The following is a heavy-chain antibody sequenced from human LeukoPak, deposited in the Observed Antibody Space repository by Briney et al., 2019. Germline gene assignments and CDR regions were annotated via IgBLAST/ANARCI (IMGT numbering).Heavy chain of an antibody. Sequence: GGSLRLSCAASGFTFSSYGMHWVRQAPGKGLEWVAVISYDGSNKYYADSVKGRFTISRDNFKNTLYLQMNSLRAEDTAVYYCAISRELARPFDYWGQGTLVTVSS. CDR2: ISYDGSNK. J-gene: IGHJ4*02. CDR1: GFTFSSYG. D-gene: IGHD6-13*01. CDR3: AISRELARPFDY. V-gene: IGHV3-30*03.